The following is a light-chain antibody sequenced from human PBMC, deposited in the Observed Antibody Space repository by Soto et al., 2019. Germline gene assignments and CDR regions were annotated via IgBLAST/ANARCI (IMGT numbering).Light chain of an antibody. Sequence: QSVLTQPPSASGTPGQRVTISCSGSSSNIGANPINWYQQLPGTAPKLLIYNNVQRPSGVPDRFSASKSGTSASLAISGLQSEDEADYYCEAWDDSLYGAVLGGGTKLTVL. CDR1: SSNIGANP. J-gene: IGLJ2*01. CDR3: EAWDDSLYGAV. V-gene: IGLV1-44*01. CDR2: NNV.